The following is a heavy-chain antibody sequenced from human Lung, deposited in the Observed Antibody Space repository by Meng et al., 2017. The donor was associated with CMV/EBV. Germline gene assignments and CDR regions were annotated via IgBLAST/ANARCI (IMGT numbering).Heavy chain of an antibody. J-gene: IGHJ5*02. CDR2: IYRGGTT. CDR3: AILLWGTSVPNGTP. V-gene: IGHV4-38-2*02. Sequence: SETLSLTCTVSGYSISSGYYWGWIRQPPGKGLEWIGTIYRGGTTYYNSPLKSRVTISVDTSKNQFSLKMSSVTAADTAVYYCAILLWGTSVPNGTPWAQGKXVTVDS. CDR1: GYSISSGYY. D-gene: IGHD4-17*01.